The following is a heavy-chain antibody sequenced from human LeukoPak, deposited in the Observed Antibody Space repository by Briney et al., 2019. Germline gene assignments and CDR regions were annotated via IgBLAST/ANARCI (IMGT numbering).Heavy chain of an antibody. CDR3: ARDSYHYDFWSGQLDY. V-gene: IGHV1-69*05. CDR1: GGTFSSYA. J-gene: IGHJ4*02. CDR2: IIPIFGTA. Sequence: ASVKVSCKASGGTFSSYAISWVRQAPGQGLEWMGRIIPIFGTANYAQKFQGRVTITTDESTSTTYMELGSLRSEDTAVYYCARDSYHYDFWSGQLDYWGQGTLVTVSS. D-gene: IGHD3-3*01.